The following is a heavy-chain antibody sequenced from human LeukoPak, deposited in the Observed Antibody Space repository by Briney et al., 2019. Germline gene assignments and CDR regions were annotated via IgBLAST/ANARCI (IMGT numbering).Heavy chain of an antibody. CDR3: ARPRYSSSWLVWFDP. CDR2: INPSGGST. CDR1: GYTFTSYC. D-gene: IGHD6-13*01. J-gene: IGHJ5*02. Sequence: ASVKVSCKASGYTFTSYCMHWVRQAPGQGLEWMGIINPSGGSTSYAQKLQGRVTMTTDTSTSTAYMELRSLRSDDTAVYYCARPRYSSSWLVWFDPWGQGTLVTVSS. V-gene: IGHV1-46*01.